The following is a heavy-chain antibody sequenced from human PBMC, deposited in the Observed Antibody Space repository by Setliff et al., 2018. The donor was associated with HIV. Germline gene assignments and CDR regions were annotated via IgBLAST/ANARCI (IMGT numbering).Heavy chain of an antibody. J-gene: IGHJ3*01. V-gene: IGHV1-69*04. D-gene: IGHD5-12*01. CDR3: ARGEMATMESDDAFDL. CDR2: IIPMLGLA. CDR1: GGTFGNFA. Sequence: SVKVSCKASGGTFGNFAISWVRQAPGQRLEWLGKIIPMLGLADHAPKFQGRVTISADESTNTVYMALSRLTSDDLAVYYCARGEMATMESDDAFDLWGQGTMVTVSS.